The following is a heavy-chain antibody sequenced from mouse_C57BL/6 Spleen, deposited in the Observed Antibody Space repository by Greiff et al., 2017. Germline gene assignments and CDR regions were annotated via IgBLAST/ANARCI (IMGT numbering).Heavy chain of an antibody. J-gene: IGHJ4*01. V-gene: IGHV1-47*01. CDR3: ATGSSYHYAMDY. D-gene: IGHD1-1*01. Sequence: QVQLKESGAELVKPGASVKMSCKASGYTFTTYPIEWMKQNHGKSLEWIGNFHPYNDDTKYNEKFKGKATLTVEKSSSTVYLELIRLTSDDSAVYYCATGSSYHYAMDYWGQGTSVTVSS. CDR2: FHPYNDDT. CDR1: GYTFTTYP.